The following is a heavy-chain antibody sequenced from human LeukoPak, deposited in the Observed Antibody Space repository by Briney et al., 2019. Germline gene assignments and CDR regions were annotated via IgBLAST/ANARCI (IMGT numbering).Heavy chain of an antibody. J-gene: IGHJ4*02. CDR1: GFTVSSNY. V-gene: IGHV3-53*01. CDR3: AKAARPNYFDY. D-gene: IGHD6-6*01. Sequence: PGGSLRLSCAASGFTVSSNYMSWVRQAPGKGLEWVSVIYSGGSTYYADSVKGRFTISRDNSKNTLYLQMNSLRAEDTAVYYCAKAARPNYFDYWGQGTLVTVSS. CDR2: IYSGGST.